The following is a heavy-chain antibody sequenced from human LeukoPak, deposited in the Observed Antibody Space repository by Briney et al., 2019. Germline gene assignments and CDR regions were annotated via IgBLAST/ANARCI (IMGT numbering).Heavy chain of an antibody. J-gene: IGHJ4*02. CDR3: ARVAYCTKGVCINSDL. CDR1: GYTFTGSY. V-gene: IGHV1-2*02. D-gene: IGHD2-8*01. Sequence: GASVEVSCKASGYTFTGSYIHWMRQAPGQGLEWMGWINPNSGATKYAQKFQGRVTVTRDTSTSTAYMELSGLTPDDAAVYYCARVAYCTKGVCINSDLWGQGTLVTVSS. CDR2: INPNSGAT.